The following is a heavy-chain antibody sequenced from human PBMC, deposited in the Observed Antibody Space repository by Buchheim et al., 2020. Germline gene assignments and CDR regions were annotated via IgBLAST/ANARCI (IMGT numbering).Heavy chain of an antibody. CDR1: GGSISSGSYY. CDR3: ASIAAAGNYYYYYGMDV. V-gene: IGHV4-61*02. Sequence: QVQLQESGPGLVKPSQTLSLTCTVSGGSISSGSYYWSWIRQPAGKGLEWIGRIYTSGSTNYNPSLKSRVTLSVDKSKNQFYLKLSSVTAADTAVYYCASIAAAGNYYYYYGMDVWGQGTT. CDR2: IYTSGST. D-gene: IGHD6-13*01. J-gene: IGHJ6*02.